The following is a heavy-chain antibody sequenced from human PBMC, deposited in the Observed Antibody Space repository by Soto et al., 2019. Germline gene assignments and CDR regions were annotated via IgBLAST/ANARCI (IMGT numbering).Heavy chain of an antibody. D-gene: IGHD6-6*01. CDR2: IYYSGST. V-gene: IGHV4-59*01. CDR1: GGSISSYY. Sequence: SETLSLTCTVSGGSISSYYWSWIRQPPGKGLEWIGYIYYSGSTNYNPSLKSRVTISVDTSKNQFSLKLSSVTAADTAVYYCERDWGTKQLAPMEVWGQGTPVTVSS. J-gene: IGHJ6*02. CDR3: ERDWGTKQLAPMEV.